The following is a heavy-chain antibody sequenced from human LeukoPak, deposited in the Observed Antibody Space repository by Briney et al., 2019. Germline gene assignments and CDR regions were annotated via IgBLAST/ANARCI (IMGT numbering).Heavy chain of an antibody. Sequence: GASVKVSCKASGYTFTSYYMHWVRQAPGQGLEWMGIINPSGGSTSYAQKFQGRVTMTRDMPTSTVYMELSSLRSEDTAVYYCASSGYYYGGKLDYWAREPWSPSPQ. J-gene: IGHJ4*02. CDR2: INPSGGST. CDR3: ASSGYYYGGKLDY. CDR1: GYTFTSYY. D-gene: IGHD3-22*01. V-gene: IGHV1-46*01.